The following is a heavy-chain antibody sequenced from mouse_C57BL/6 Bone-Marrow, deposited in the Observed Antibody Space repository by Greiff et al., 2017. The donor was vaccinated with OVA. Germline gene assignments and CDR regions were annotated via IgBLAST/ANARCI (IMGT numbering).Heavy chain of an antibody. J-gene: IGHJ4*01. CDR1: GYTFTSYG. D-gene: IGHD2-4*01. V-gene: IGHV1-81*01. Sequence: QVQLQQSGAELARPGASVKLSCKASGYTFTSYGISWVKQRTGQGLEWIGEIYPRSGNTYYNEKFKGKATLTADKSSSTAYMELRSLTSEDSAVYFCARFYYDYEDYAMDYWGQGTSVTVSS. CDR2: IYPRSGNT. CDR3: ARFYYDYEDYAMDY.